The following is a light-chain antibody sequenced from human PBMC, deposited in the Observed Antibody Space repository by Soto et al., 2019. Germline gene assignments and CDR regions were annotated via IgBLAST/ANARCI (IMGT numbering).Light chain of an antibody. CDR2: DIN. J-gene: IGLJ1*01. Sequence: QSALTQPASVSGSPGQSITISCTGTSSDVGNYIFVSWYRQHPGKAPKLMIYDINNRPSGVSNRFSGSKSSNTASLTISGLQAEDEADYYCVSYTTSASYVFGTGTKVTVL. CDR3: VSYTTSASYV. CDR1: SSDVGNYIF. V-gene: IGLV2-14*01.